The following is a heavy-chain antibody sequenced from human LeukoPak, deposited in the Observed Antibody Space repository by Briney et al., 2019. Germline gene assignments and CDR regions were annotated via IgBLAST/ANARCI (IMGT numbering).Heavy chain of an antibody. D-gene: IGHD2-15*01. CDR1: GGSFISEA. V-gene: IGHV1-69*05. J-gene: IGHJ4*02. CDR3: GKKAGDCGGGSCYSIDY. CDR2: IIPIYGTA. Sequence: SVKVSCKAFGGSFISEAISWVRQAPGQGLEWMGGIIPIYGTANYAQKFQGRVTITTDESTSTAYMEVSSLRSEDTAVYYCGKKAGDCGGGSCYSIDYWGQGTLVTVSS.